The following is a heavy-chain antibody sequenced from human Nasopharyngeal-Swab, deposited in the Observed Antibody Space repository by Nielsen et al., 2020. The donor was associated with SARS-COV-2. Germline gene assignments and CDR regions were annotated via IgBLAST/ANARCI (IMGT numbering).Heavy chain of an antibody. CDR2: IYYTGST. Sequence: SETLSLTCTVFGGSISPYYWGWIRQPPGKGLEWIGYIYYTGSTNYNPSLKSRLTISVDRSKNQFSLRLSSVTAADTAVYYCARHFRGGDVWGNGTTVTVSS. D-gene: IGHD3-10*01. V-gene: IGHV4-59*08. J-gene: IGHJ6*04. CDR3: ARHFRGGDV. CDR1: GGSISPYY.